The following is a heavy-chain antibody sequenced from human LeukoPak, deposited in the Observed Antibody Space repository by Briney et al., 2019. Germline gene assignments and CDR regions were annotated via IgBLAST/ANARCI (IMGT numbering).Heavy chain of an antibody. Sequence: SVKVSCKASGGTFSSYAVSWVRQAPGQGLEWMGGIIPIFGTANYAQKFQGRVTITADESTSTAYMELSSLRSEDTAVYYCARGPSYYYGSGSYYNIWFDPWGQGTLVTVSS. CDR2: IIPIFGTA. CDR1: GGTFSSYA. CDR3: ARGPSYYYGSGSYYNIWFDP. D-gene: IGHD3-10*01. V-gene: IGHV1-69*13. J-gene: IGHJ5*02.